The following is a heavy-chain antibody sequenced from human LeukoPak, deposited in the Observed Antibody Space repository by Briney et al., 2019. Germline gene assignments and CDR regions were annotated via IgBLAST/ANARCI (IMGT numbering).Heavy chain of an antibody. J-gene: IGHJ6*02. Sequence: PSETLSLTCTVSGGSISSYYWSWIRQPPGKGLEWIGYIYYSGSTNYNPSLKSRVTISVDTSKNQFSLKLSSVTAADTAVYYCARSITRVYYYYGMDVWGQGTTVTVSS. CDR1: GGSISSYY. V-gene: IGHV4-59*01. CDR3: ARSITRVYYYYGMDV. D-gene: IGHD3-10*01. CDR2: IYYSGST.